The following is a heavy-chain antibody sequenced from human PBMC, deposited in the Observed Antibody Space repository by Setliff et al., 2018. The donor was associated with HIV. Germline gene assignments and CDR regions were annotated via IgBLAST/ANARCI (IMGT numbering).Heavy chain of an antibody. Sequence: PSETLSLTCTVSGGSISSGGYFWSWIRQHPGKGLEWIGYIYYSGITYYNPSLNSRLSISVDTSKNQLSLNLSAVTAADTAVYYCAITDRRLCGWFDPWGRGTLVTVSS. J-gene: IGHJ5*02. D-gene: IGHD1-20*01. CDR1: GGSISSGGYF. CDR2: IYYSGIT. CDR3: AITDRRLCGWFDP. V-gene: IGHV4-31*03.